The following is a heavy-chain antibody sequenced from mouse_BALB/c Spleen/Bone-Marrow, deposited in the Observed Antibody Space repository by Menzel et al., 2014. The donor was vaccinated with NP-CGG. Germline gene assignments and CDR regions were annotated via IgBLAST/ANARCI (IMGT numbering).Heavy chain of an antibody. J-gene: IGHJ1*01. Sequence: EVKLQESGPGLVKPSQTVSLTCTVTGISITTGNYRWSWIRQFPGNKLEWIGYIYYSGTITYNPSLTSRTTITRDTSKNQLFLEMNSLTAEDTATYYCARYGNYFDVWGAGTTVTVSS. CDR1: GISITTGNYR. CDR3: ARYGNYFDV. V-gene: IGHV3-5*02. D-gene: IGHD2-1*01. CDR2: IYYSGTI.